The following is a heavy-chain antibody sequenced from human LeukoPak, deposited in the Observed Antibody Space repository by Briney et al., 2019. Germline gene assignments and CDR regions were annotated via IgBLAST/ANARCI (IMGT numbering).Heavy chain of an antibody. Sequence: PSETLSLTCAVSGGSMSSSNWWSWVRQPPGKGLEWIGEIYHSGSTDYNPSLKSRVTISVDKSKNQFSLKLSSVTAADTAVYYCARVTHYGDYIHLDYWGQGTLVTVSS. V-gene: IGHV4-4*02. CDR2: IYHSGST. D-gene: IGHD4-17*01. CDR1: GGSMSSSNW. CDR3: ARVTHYGDYIHLDY. J-gene: IGHJ4*02.